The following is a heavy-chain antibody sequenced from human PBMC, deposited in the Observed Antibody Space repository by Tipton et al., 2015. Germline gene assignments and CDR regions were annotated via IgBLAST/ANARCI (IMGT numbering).Heavy chain of an antibody. D-gene: IGHD2-8*01. CDR2: IYPGDSDT. CDR1: GYNFTDYW. V-gene: IGHV5-51*01. J-gene: IGHJ2*01. CDR3: ARGFCANGVCFTFPYYFDL. Sequence: VQLVQSGAEVKKPGESLKISCKGSGYNFTDYWIGWVRQMPGKGLEWMGIIYPGDSDTRYSPSFQGQVTISADKSISTAYLQWSSLKASDTAMYFCARGFCANGVCFTFPYYFDLWGRGTLVTVSS.